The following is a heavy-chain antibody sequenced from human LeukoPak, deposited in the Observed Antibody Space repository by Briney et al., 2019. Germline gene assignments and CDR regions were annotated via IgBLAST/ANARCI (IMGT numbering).Heavy chain of an antibody. CDR1: GFTFSSYS. V-gene: IGHV3-21*01. D-gene: IGHD5-18*01. Sequence: GGSLRLSCAASGFTFSSYSMNWVRQAPGKGPEWVSSISSSSSYIYYADSVKGRFTISRDNAKNSLYLQMNSLRAEDTAVYYCARDKGVQYSYGIHDYWGQGTLVTVSS. CDR3: ARDKGVQYSYGIHDY. CDR2: ISSSSSYI. J-gene: IGHJ4*02.